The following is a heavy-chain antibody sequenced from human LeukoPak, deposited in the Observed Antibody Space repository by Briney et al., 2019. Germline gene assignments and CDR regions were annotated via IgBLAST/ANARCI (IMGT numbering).Heavy chain of an antibody. V-gene: IGHV4-59*01. D-gene: IGHD3-22*01. CDR3: ASASTLVVAAPVI. CDR1: GGSISSYY. Sequence: SETLSLTCTVSGGSISSYYWSWIRQPPGKGLEWIGYIYYSGSTNYNPSLKSRVTISVDTSKNQFSLKLSSVTAADTAVYYCASASTLVVAAPVIWGQGTMVTVSS. CDR2: IYYSGST. J-gene: IGHJ3*02.